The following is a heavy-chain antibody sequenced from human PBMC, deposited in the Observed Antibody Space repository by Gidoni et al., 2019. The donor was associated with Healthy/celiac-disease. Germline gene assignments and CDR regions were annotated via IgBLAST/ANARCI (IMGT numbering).Heavy chain of an antibody. J-gene: IGHJ4*02. CDR2: IYSGGST. CDR1: GFTVSSNY. CDR3: ARGRIFDY. D-gene: IGHD2-15*01. Sequence: EVQLVESGGGLIQHGGSLRLSCPASGFTVSSNYMSWVRQAPGKGLEWVAVIYSGGSTYYAESGKGRFTISRDNSKNTLYLQMNSLRAEDTAVYYCARGRIFDYWGQGTLVTVSS. V-gene: IGHV3-53*01.